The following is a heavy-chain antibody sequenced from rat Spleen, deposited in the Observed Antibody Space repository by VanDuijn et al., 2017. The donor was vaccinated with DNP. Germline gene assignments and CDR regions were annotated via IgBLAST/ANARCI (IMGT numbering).Heavy chain of an antibody. CDR3: ARPDH. J-gene: IGHJ2*01. CDR2: ISYDGSST. CDR1: GFTFSDYN. V-gene: IGHV5-7*01. Sequence: EVQLVESGGGLVQPGRSLKLSCAASGFTFSDYNLAWVRQAPKKGLEWVATISYDGSSTNDRDSVKGRFTMSRDNGKSILYLQMDSLRSDDTATYYCARPDHWGQGVMVTVSS.